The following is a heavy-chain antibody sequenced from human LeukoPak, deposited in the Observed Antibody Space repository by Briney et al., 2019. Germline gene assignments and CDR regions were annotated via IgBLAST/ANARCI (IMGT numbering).Heavy chain of an antibody. J-gene: IGHJ3*02. CDR3: ARDSVTVASHGFYAFDI. Sequence: GGSLRLSCAASGFTFSSYEMSWVRQAPGKGLEWVSYISSSGSTIYYADSVKGRFTISRDNAKNSLYLQMNSLRAEDTAVYYCARDSVTVASHGFYAFDIWGQGTVVTVSS. V-gene: IGHV3-48*03. D-gene: IGHD4-23*01. CDR1: GFTFSSYE. CDR2: ISSSGSTI.